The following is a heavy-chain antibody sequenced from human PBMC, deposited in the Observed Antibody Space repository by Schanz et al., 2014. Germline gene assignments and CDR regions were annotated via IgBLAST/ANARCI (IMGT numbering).Heavy chain of an antibody. CDR1: GFTFSSYD. D-gene: IGHD2-21*02. CDR3: AKDLEPQCGGDCPLT. J-gene: IGHJ4*02. V-gene: IGHV3-13*04. CDR2: IGTAGDT. Sequence: EVQLEESGGGLVQPGGSLRLSCAASGFTFSSYDMHWVRQVTGKGLEWVSGIGTAGDTYYPDSVKGRFTISRDNSKNTVNLQMNSLRAEDTAVYYCAKDLEPQCGGDCPLTWGQGTLVTVSS.